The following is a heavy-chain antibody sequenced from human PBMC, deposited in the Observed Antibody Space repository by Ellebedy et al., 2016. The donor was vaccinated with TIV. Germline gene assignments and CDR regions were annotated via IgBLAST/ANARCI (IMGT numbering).Heavy chain of an antibody. D-gene: IGHD5-18*01. CDR1: GYTFTSYD. CDR3: GTPMVGDFSYYYMDV. Sequence: ASVKVSXXASGYTFTSYDINWVRQAPGQGLEWRGWVNPNSGYTGYAQMFQGRVTMTRNTSINTAYMELRSLRSDDTAVYYCGTPMVGDFSYYYMDVWGKGTTVTVSS. J-gene: IGHJ6*03. V-gene: IGHV1-8*01. CDR2: VNPNSGYT.